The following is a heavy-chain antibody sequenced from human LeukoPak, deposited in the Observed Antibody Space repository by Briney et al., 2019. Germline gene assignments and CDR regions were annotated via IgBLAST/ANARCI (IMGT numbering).Heavy chain of an antibody. CDR1: GGSISSGGYY. V-gene: IGHV4-31*03. Sequence: SETLSLTCTVSGGSISSGGYYWSWIRQHPGKGLEWIGYIYYSGSTYYNPSLKSRVTISVDTSKNQFSLKLSSVTAADTAVYYCAREIVALRFIDYWGRGTLVTVSS. J-gene: IGHJ4*02. CDR2: IYYSGST. D-gene: IGHD3-3*01. CDR3: AREIVALRFIDY.